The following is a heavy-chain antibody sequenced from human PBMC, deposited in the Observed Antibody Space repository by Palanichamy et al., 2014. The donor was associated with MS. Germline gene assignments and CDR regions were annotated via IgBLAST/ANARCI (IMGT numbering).Heavy chain of an antibody. CDR3: ARGDRRATTVEYTSSAIWFDP. Sequence: QVQLQESGPGLVKPSETLSLTCSVSGGFIGTYYWSWIRQPPGRGLEWIGYMSYGGNTEYNPSLNSRITISGDTSKNQFSLKMSSVTAADTAVYYCARGDRRATTVEYTSSAIWFDPWGQGTLVTVSS. D-gene: IGHD6-6*01. V-gene: IGHV4-59*01. CDR2: MSYGGNT. J-gene: IGHJ5*02. CDR1: GGFIGTYY.